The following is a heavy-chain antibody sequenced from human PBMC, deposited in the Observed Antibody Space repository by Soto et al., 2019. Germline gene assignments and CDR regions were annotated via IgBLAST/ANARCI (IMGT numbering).Heavy chain of an antibody. CDR2: LYYSGST. Sequence: QVQLQESGPGLVKPSETLSLTCTVSGGSVSSGSYYWSWIRQPPGQGLEWIGYLYYSGSTNYNPALRRRVTISVGTSKNQFSLKLSSVTAADTAVYYCAGGEVVINAFDIWGQGTMVTVSS. J-gene: IGHJ3*02. D-gene: IGHD3-22*01. CDR3: AGGEVVINAFDI. V-gene: IGHV4-61*01. CDR1: GGSVSSGSYY.